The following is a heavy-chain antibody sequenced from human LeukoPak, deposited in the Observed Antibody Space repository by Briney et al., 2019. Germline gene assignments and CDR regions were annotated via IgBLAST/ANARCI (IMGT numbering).Heavy chain of an antibody. J-gene: IGHJ4*02. Sequence: SETLSLTCAVYGGSFSGYYWIWIRQPPGKGLEWIGEINHSGSTNYNPSLKSRVTISVDTSKNQFSLKLSSVTAADTAVYYCASPGGGTLGYWGQGTLVTVSS. CDR1: GGSFSGYY. CDR2: INHSGST. D-gene: IGHD2-15*01. CDR3: ASPGGGTLGY. V-gene: IGHV4-34*01.